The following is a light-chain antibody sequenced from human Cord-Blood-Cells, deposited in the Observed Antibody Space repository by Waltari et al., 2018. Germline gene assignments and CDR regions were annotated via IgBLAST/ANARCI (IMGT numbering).Light chain of an antibody. CDR2: AAS. CDR3: QQLNSYPLT. J-gene: IGKJ4*01. CDR1: QGISSY. Sequence: DIQLTQSPSFLPASVGDRVTITCRARQGISSYLAWYQQKPGKAPKLLIYAASTLQSGVPSRFSGSGSGTECALTIGSLQPEDFATYDCQQLNSYPLTFGGGAKVEIK. V-gene: IGKV1-9*01.